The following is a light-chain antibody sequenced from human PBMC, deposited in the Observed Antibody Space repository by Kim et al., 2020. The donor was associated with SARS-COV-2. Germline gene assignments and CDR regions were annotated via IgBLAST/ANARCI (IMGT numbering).Light chain of an antibody. CDR3: QQYGSSPWT. J-gene: IGKJ1*01. CDR1: QSVTSSS. Sequence: EIVLTQSPGTLSLSPGERATLSCRASQSVTSSSLAWFQQTPGQAPRLLIYDASSRATGIPDKFSGSGSETDFTLTISALEPEDFAVYYCQQYGSSPWTVGQGTKVDIK. CDR2: DAS. V-gene: IGKV3-20*01.